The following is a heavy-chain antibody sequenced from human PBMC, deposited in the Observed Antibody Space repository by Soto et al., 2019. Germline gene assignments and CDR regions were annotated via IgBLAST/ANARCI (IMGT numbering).Heavy chain of an antibody. CDR1: GFTVSNNY. CDR3: ARGITGTTFDY. CDR2: IYSSGTT. V-gene: IGHV3-53*01. J-gene: IGHJ4*02. Sequence: TGGSLRLSCAASGFTVSNNYMSWVRQAPGRGLEWVSLIYSSGTTYYADSVKGRFTISRDNSKNTLYLQMNSLRAEDTAVYYCARGITGTTFDYWGQGTLVTVS. D-gene: IGHD1-20*01.